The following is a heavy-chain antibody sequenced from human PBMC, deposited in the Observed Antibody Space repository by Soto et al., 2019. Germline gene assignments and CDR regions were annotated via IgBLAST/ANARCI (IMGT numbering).Heavy chain of an antibody. Sequence: SETLSLTCTVSGGLINNYYWHWIRQPPGKGLEWIGYIYDSGNTYNNPSLRSRITISMDTSKNQSSLRLTSVTAADTAVYYCARHTDCGSGSSCLGSDNMDTDAFDIWGQGTMVTVSS. J-gene: IGHJ3*02. D-gene: IGHD3-10*01. V-gene: IGHV4-59*08. CDR1: GGLINNYY. CDR2: IYDSGNT. CDR3: ARHTDCGSGSSCLGSDNMDTDAFDI.